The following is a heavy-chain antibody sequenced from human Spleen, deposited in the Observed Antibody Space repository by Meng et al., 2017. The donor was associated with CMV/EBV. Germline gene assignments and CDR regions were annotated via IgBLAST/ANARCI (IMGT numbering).Heavy chain of an antibody. D-gene: IGHD2-2*01. CDR2: IGTAGDT. V-gene: IGHV3-13*03. CDR3: AKDTIGYAMDV. Sequence: GGSLRLSCAACGFTFSSYDMHWVRQATGKGLEWVSAIGTAGDTYYPGSVKGQFTISRENAKNSLYLQMSSLRAEDTAVHYCAKDTIGYAMDVWGQGTTVTVSS. CDR1: GFTFSSYD. J-gene: IGHJ6*02.